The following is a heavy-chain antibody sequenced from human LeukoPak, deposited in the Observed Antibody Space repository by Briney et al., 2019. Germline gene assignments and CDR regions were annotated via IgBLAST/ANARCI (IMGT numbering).Heavy chain of an antibody. CDR1: GYTFTSYA. D-gene: IGHD1-26*01. Sequence: ASVKVSCKASGYTFTSYAMHWVRQAPGQRLEWMGWINAGNGNTKYSQKFQGRVTITRDTSASTAYMDLSSLRSEDTAVYYCARDSSGSYLYFDYWGQGTLVTVSS. CDR3: ARDSSGSYLYFDY. J-gene: IGHJ4*02. CDR2: INAGNGNT. V-gene: IGHV1-3*01.